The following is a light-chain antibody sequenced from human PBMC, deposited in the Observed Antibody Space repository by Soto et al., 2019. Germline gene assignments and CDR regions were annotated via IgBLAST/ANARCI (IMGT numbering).Light chain of an antibody. CDR1: QDISNX. CDR2: DAS. J-gene: IGKJ5*01. Sequence: DIQMTQSPSSLSASVGDRVTITCQASQDISNXXNWYQQKPGKAPKLLIYDASNLETGVPSRFSGSXSGXDFTFTISSLQPEDIATYYCQQYDNLPSITFGQGTRLEIK. CDR3: QQYDNLPSIT. V-gene: IGKV1-33*01.